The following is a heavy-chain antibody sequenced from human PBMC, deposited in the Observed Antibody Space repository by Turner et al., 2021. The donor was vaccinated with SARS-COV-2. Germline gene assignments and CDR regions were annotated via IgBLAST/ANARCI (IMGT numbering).Heavy chain of an antibody. CDR3: ARDGGYSGYAYFDY. J-gene: IGHJ4*02. V-gene: IGHV3-33*01. D-gene: IGHD5-12*01. CDR1: GFTFSSYG. CDR2: IWYDGSNK. Sequence: QVQLVESGGGVVQPGRSLRLSCAASGFTFSSYGMHWVRQAPGKGLEWVAVIWYDGSNKYHADSVKGRFTISRDNSKNTLYLQMNSLRAEDTAVYYCARDGGYSGYAYFDYWGQGTLVTVSS.